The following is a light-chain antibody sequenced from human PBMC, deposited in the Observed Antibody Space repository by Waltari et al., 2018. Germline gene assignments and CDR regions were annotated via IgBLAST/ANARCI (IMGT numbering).Light chain of an antibody. V-gene: IGKV4-1*01. CDR1: QRFFYTSNNKNY. J-gene: IGKJ1*01. CDR3: QQYCSTPPT. Sequence: DIVMTQSPAYLAVSLGERAYINCKPSQRFFYTSNNKNYLAWYQQRPGQAPKFLIYWASTRESRVPDRFSGSGSGTDVTLTISSLQAEDLAIYYCQQYCSTPPTFGQGTKVEIK. CDR2: WAS.